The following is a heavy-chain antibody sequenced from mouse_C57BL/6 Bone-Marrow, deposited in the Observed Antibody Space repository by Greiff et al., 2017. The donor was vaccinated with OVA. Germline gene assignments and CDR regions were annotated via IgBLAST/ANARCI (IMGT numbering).Heavy chain of an antibody. D-gene: IGHD1-1*01. Sequence: EVKVEESGGDLVKPGGSLKLSCAASGFTFSSYGMSWVRQTPDKRLEWVATISSGGSYTYYPDSVKGRFTISRDNAKNTLYLQMSSLKSEDTAMYYCAREGGIYYYGSSYVDAMDYWGQGTSVTVSS. CDR3: AREGGIYYYGSSYVDAMDY. J-gene: IGHJ4*01. CDR1: GFTFSSYG. V-gene: IGHV5-6*02. CDR2: ISSGGSYT.